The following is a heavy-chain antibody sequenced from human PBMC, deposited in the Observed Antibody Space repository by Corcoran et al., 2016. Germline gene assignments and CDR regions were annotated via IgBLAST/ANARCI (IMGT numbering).Heavy chain of an antibody. CDR1: GGSISSSSYY. J-gene: IGHJ4*02. V-gene: IGHV4-39*07. Sequence: QLQLQESGPGLVKPSETLSLTCTVSGGSISSSSYYWGWIRQPPGKGLEWIGSIYYSGSTYYNPSLKSRVTISVDTSKNQFSLKLSSVTAADTAGYYCARGLGSSGYYVGFDYWGQGTLVTVSS. CDR2: IYYSGST. CDR3: ARGLGSSGYYVGFDY. D-gene: IGHD3-22*01.